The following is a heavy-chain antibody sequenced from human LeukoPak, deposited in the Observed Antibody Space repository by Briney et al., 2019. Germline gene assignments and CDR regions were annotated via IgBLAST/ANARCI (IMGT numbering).Heavy chain of an antibody. V-gene: IGHV1-46*01. Sequence: GASVKVSCKASGYTITNNYMHWVRQAPGQGLEWMGVINPSGTGTSYAQKFQGRITMSRDTSTSTVYMELSSLRSEDTAVYYCATSSTSCYSCWFDPWGQGTLVTVSS. J-gene: IGHJ5*02. CDR3: ATSSTSCYSCWFDP. CDR2: INPSGTGT. D-gene: IGHD2-2*01. CDR1: GYTITNNY.